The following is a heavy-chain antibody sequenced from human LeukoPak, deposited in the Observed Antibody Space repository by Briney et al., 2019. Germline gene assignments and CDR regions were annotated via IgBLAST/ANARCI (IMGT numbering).Heavy chain of an antibody. CDR2: ISDTGGST. CDR1: GFTFSSYA. D-gene: IGHD2-21*01. V-gene: IGHV3-23*01. J-gene: IGHJ4*01. CDR3: AKLVWSSRKFDY. Sequence: GGSLRLSCAASGFTFSSYAMSWVRQAPGKGLEWVSTISDTGGSTHLANSVKGRFSISRDNSKSSLYLQMNSLRAEDTAVYYCAKLVWSSRKFDYWGHGTLVTVSS.